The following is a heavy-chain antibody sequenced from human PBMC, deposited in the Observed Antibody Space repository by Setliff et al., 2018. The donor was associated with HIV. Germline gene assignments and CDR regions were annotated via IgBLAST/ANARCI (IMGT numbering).Heavy chain of an antibody. D-gene: IGHD6-19*01. CDR3: AREGGSSGHAGFFGP. CDR2: ISSDINYI. CDR1: GFTFSAHC. J-gene: IGHJ5*02. Sequence: AGSLRLSCAASGFTFSAHCMDWVRQAPGKGLEWVSSISSDINYIYYADSVKGRFTISRDNSKNTMFLQMNSLRLDDTAVYYCAREGGSSGHAGFFGPWGQGTLVTVSS. V-gene: IGHV3-21*01.